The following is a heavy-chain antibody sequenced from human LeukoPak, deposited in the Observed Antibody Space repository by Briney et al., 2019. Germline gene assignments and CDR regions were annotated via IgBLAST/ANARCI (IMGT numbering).Heavy chain of an antibody. V-gene: IGHV1-8*01. Sequence: ASVKVSCKASGYTFTSYDINWVRPATGQGLEWMGWMNPNSGDSGFPQMFEGRVNLTRDTSINTAYMEVNNLRSDDTAVYYCARVTSGSPGVDFDFWGQGTLVTVSS. D-gene: IGHD6-6*01. J-gene: IGHJ4*02. CDR3: ARVTSGSPGVDFDF. CDR1: GYTFTSYD. CDR2: MNPNSGDS.